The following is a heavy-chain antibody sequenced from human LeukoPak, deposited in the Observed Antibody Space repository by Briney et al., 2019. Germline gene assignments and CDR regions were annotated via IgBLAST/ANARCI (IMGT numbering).Heavy chain of an antibody. V-gene: IGHV3-7*01. D-gene: IGHD1-26*01. Sequence: SGGSLRLSCAASGFSFSSYWMSWVREAPGKGLEWVANIKQDGSEKYYVDSVKGRFTISRDNAKNSLYLQMNSLRAEDTAVYYCARDGIVGATMVAYWGQGTLVTVSS. CDR3: ARDGIVGATMVAY. CDR2: IKQDGSEK. J-gene: IGHJ4*02. CDR1: GFSFSSYW.